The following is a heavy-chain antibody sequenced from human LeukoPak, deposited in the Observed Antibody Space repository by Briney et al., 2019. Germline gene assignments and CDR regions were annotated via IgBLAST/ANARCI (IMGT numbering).Heavy chain of an antibody. CDR3: ARHNGPLVGATSQVPFDI. V-gene: IGHV4-38-2*02. J-gene: IGHJ3*02. D-gene: IGHD1-26*01. Sequence: PSETLSLTCTVSGYSIRSGYYWAWIRQPPGKGLEWIGSSYHSGGTDYNPSLKSRITISVDTSKNQFSLQLNSLTAADTAVYYCARHNGPLVGATSQVPFDIWGQGTMVTVSS. CDR2: SYHSGGT. CDR1: GYSIRSGYY.